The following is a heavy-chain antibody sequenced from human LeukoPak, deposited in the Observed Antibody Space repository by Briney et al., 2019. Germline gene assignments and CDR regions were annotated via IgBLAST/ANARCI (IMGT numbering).Heavy chain of an antibody. Sequence: ASVKVSCKASGYIFTKYVVHWVRQAPGQRPEWMGWIKAGNGDTKCSQNSQDRLTITKDTSASTVYMELSSLTSEDTALYYCARDDCGDTCYPGGYWGQGTLVTVSS. CDR2: IKAGNGDT. J-gene: IGHJ4*02. V-gene: IGHV1-3*01. CDR1: GYIFTKYV. D-gene: IGHD2-21*01. CDR3: ARDDCGDTCYPGGY.